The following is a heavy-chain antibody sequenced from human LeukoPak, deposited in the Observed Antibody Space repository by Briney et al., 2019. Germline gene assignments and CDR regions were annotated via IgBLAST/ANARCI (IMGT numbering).Heavy chain of an antibody. D-gene: IGHD2-15*01. CDR2: INPNSGGT. V-gene: IGHV1-2*02. CDR3: ARIVPVVAATESAFDY. CDR1: GYTFTGYY. J-gene: IGHJ4*02. Sequence: ASVKVSCKASGYTFTGYYMHWVRQSPGQGLEWMGGINPNSGGTNYAQKFQGRVTMTRDTSISTAYMELSRLRSDDTAVYYCARIVPVVAATESAFDYWGQGTLSPSPQ.